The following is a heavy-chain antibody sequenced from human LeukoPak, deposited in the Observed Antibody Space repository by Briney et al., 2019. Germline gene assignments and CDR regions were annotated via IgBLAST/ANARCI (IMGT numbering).Heavy chain of an antibody. CDR1: GLTFSSHG. D-gene: IGHD1-26*01. CDR2: MWDDESNK. V-gene: IGHV3-33*01. J-gene: IGHJ4*02. CDR3: ARGRGGTYPPGIY. Sequence: PGGSLRLSWAAAGLTFSSHGMHWVRQAPGKGLEWVAVMWDDESNKYYADSVKGRFTISRDNSKNILYLQMNNLGAEDTAVYYCARGRGGTYPPGIYWGQGTLVTVSS.